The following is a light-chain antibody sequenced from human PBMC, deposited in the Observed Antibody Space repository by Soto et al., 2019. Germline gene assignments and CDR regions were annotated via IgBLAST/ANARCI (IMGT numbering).Light chain of an antibody. CDR2: DAS. Sequence: ILMTQSPATLSVSPGERATLSCRARQSVSNNLAWYQQKHGQAPRLLIYDASTRATGIPARFSGSGSGTEFTLIFSGLKSEDFAVYYCQQYNNWPPWTFGQGTKVESK. CDR3: QQYNNWPPWT. V-gene: IGKV3-15*01. CDR1: QSVSNN. J-gene: IGKJ1*01.